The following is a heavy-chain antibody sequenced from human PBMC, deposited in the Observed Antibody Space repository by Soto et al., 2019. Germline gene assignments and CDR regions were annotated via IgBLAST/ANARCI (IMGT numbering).Heavy chain of an antibody. CDR1: GFTVSSNY. J-gene: IGHJ4*02. CDR2: IYSGGST. Sequence: VQLVESGGGLVQPGGSLRLSCAASGFTVSSNYMSWVRQAPGKGLEWVSVIYSGGSTYYADSVKGRFTISRDNSKNTLYLQMNSLRAEDTAVYYCAREGPRIAVAGTDYWGQGTLVTVSS. V-gene: IGHV3-66*01. CDR3: AREGPRIAVAGTDY. D-gene: IGHD6-19*01.